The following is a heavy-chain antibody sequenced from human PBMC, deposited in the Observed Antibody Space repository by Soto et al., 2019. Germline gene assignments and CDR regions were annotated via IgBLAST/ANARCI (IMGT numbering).Heavy chain of an antibody. Sequence: ASVKVSCKVSGYTLTELSMHWVRQAPGKGLEWMGGSDPEDGETIYAQKFQGRVTMTEDTSTDTAYMELSSLRSEDTAVYYCATDRVGIVVVPAAMKSFDYWGQGTLVTVSS. CDR1: GYTLTELS. CDR2: SDPEDGET. CDR3: ATDRVGIVVVPAAMKSFDY. V-gene: IGHV1-24*01. J-gene: IGHJ4*02. D-gene: IGHD2-2*01.